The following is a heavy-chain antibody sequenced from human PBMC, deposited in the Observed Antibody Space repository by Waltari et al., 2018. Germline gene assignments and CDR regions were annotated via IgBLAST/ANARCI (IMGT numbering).Heavy chain of an antibody. Sequence: EVQLVESGGGLVQPGGSLRLSCAASGFTFRRYWMSWVRQAPGQGLEWVANIKQDGSEKYYVDSVKGRFTISRDNAKNSLYLQMNSLRAEDTAVYYCAGSLYYEFWSGYYNWFDPWGQGTLVTVSS. J-gene: IGHJ5*02. CDR1: GFTFRRYW. V-gene: IGHV3-7*01. CDR3: AGSLYYEFWSGYYNWFDP. CDR2: IKQDGSEK. D-gene: IGHD3-3*01.